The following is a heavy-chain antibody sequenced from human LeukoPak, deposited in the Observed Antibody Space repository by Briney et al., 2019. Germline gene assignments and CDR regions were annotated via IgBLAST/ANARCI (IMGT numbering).Heavy chain of an antibody. J-gene: IGHJ6*03. CDR2: IRYDGSNK. CDR1: GFTFSSYG. CDR3: AKDWSRIAAADYYYYMDV. V-gene: IGHV3-30*02. Sequence: PGGSLRLSCAASGFTFSSYGMLWVRQAPGKGLEWVAFIRYDGSNKYYADSVKGRFTISRDNSKDTLYLQMNSLRAEDTAVYYCAKDWSRIAAADYYYYMDVWGKGTTVTISS. D-gene: IGHD6-13*01.